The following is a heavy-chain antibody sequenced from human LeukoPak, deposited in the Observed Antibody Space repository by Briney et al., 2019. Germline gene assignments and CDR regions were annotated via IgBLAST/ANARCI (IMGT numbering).Heavy chain of an antibody. V-gene: IGHV1-2*02. Sequence: ASVKVSCKASGYTFTGYYMHWVRQAPGQGLEWMGWINPNSGGTNYAQKFQGRVTMTRDTSISTAYMELSRLRSDDTAVYYCARYFRYCSSTSCYAGGDYWGQGTLVTVSS. CDR2: INPNSGGT. D-gene: IGHD2-2*01. CDR3: ARYFRYCSSTSCYAGGDY. CDR1: GYTFTGYY. J-gene: IGHJ4*02.